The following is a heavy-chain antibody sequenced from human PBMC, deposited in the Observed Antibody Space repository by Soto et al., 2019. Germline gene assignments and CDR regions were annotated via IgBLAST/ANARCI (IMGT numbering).Heavy chain of an antibody. CDR2: ISAHTGRS. J-gene: IGHJ4*02. CDR1: GYTFTSSG. V-gene: IGHV1-18*01. Sequence: ASVKVSCKASGYTFTSSGMSWVRQAPGQGLEWVGWISAHTGRSEYAQRFQGRVTVTTDRPMSAAYIELRSQRSVDTAVYYCARTYFYLGGDSRGYSNEAFDYWGQGILVTVSS. D-gene: IGHD3-22*01. CDR3: ARTYFYLGGDSRGYSNEAFDY.